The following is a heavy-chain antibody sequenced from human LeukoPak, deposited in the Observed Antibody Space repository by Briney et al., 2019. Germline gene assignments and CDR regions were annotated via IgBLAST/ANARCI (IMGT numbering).Heavy chain of an antibody. CDR2: IDPSDSYT. V-gene: IGHV5-10-1*01. J-gene: IGHJ4*02. CDR3: ARHSSGSYFVYKVFDF. D-gene: IGHD1-26*01. CDR1: GYSFTSYW. Sequence: GESLRISCKGSGYSFTSYWISWVRQMPGKGLEWMGRIDPSDSYTNYSPSFQGHVTIPADKSISTAYLQWSSLKASDTAMYYCARHSSGSYFVYKVFDFWGQGTLVTVSS.